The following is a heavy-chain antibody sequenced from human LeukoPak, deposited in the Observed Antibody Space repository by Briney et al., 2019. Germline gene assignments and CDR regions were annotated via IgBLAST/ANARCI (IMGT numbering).Heavy chain of an antibody. CDR2: IKSKTDGGTT. J-gene: IGHJ4*02. Sequence: GGSLRLSCAASGFTFSNAWMSWVRQAPGKGLEWVGRIKSKTDGGTTDYAAPVRGRFTISRDDSKNTLYLQMNSLKTEDTAVYYCTTVFEDTAMVIHWGQGTLVTVSS. V-gene: IGHV3-15*01. CDR1: GFTFSNAW. D-gene: IGHD5-18*01. CDR3: TTVFEDTAMVIH.